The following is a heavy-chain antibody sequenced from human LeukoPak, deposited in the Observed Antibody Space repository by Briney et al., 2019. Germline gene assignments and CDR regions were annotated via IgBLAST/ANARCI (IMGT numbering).Heavy chain of an antibody. CDR2: IHDSGST. D-gene: IGHD3-10*01. CDR1: GGXIGSYY. J-gene: IGHJ5*02. CDR3: ARGRSGGDWFDP. V-gene: IGHV4-59*01. Sequence: SETLSLTCAVSGGXIGSYYCSWIRQPPGKGLEWIGYIHDSGSTKYNPSLKSRVTMSVDASRNHLSLKLTSVTAADTAVYYCARGRSGGDWFDPWGQGTLVTVSS.